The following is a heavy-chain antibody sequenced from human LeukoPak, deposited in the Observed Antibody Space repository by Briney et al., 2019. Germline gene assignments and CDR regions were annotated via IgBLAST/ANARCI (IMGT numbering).Heavy chain of an antibody. CDR1: GGSVNSGSYY. V-gene: IGHV4-61*01. D-gene: IGHD4-23*01. J-gene: IGHJ4*02. CDR3: ARDLLNEGNHLDY. Sequence: SETLSLTCTVSGGSVNSGSYYWSWIRQPPGKGLDWIGHIYYSGSTNYNSSLKSRVTISVDTSKNQFSLKLSSVTAADTAVYYCARDLLNEGNHLDYWGQGTLVTVSS. CDR2: IYYSGST.